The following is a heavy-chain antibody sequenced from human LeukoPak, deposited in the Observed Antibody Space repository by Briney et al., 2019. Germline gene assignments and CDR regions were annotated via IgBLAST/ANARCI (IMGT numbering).Heavy chain of an antibody. J-gene: IGHJ3*02. Sequence: PGGSLRLSCAASGFTFSSYSMNWVRQAPGKXLXXVXSXSSXSSYIYYADSVKGRFTISRDNAKNSLYLQMNSLRAEDTAVYYCARSSPHCSSTSCYNDAFDIWGQGTMVTVSS. V-gene: IGHV3-21*01. CDR2: XSSXSSYI. CDR3: ARSSPHCSSTSCYNDAFDI. CDR1: GFTFSSYS. D-gene: IGHD2-2*02.